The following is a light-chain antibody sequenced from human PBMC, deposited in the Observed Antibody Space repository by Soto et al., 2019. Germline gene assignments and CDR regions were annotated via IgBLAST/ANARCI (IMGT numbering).Light chain of an antibody. J-gene: IGKJ1*01. Sequence: DIQMTQPPSSLSASVGDRVTISCRASQNIHKYLNWYQQRPVKAPNLLVYEATSLETGVSSTFSGSGSGTEFTLTINSLQPEDFATYYCQQSFVSPWTFGQGT. V-gene: IGKV1-39*01. CDR1: QNIHKY. CDR3: QQSFVSPWT. CDR2: EAT.